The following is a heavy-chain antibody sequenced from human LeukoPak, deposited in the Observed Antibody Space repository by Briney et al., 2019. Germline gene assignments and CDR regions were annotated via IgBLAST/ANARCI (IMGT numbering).Heavy chain of an antibody. V-gene: IGHV4-39*01. CDR2: IYYSGST. CDR3: ARRGGGSWYYFDY. CDR1: GGSISSSSSY. D-gene: IGHD2-15*01. Sequence: SETLSLTCIVSGGSISSSSSYWDWIRQPPGKGLEWIGNIYYSGSTNYNASLKSRVTISVDTSKNQFSLKLSSVTAADTALYYCARRGGGSWYYFDYWGQGTLVTVSS. J-gene: IGHJ4*02.